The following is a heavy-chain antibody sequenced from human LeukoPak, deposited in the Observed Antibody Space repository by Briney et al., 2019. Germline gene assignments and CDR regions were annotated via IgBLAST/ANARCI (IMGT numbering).Heavy chain of an antibody. CDR1: GFSFRSYG. J-gene: IGHJ6*03. CDR2: IRYDGTNK. CDR3: ARDIPWYTTQYYVDV. Sequence: QPGGSLTLSCAASGFSFRSYGMQWVRQAPGKGPEGVAFIRYDGTNKYYAASVKRRFTITRHNSEDPLYLQMSSLRTEDPALYYCARDIPWYTTQYYVDVWGKGTTVSVSS. V-gene: IGHV3-30*02. D-gene: IGHD2-8*01.